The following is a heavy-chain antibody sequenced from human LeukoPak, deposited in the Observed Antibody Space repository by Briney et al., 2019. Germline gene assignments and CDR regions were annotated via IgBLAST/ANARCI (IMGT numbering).Heavy chain of an antibody. D-gene: IGHD3-3*01. V-gene: IGHV1-46*01. Sequence: ASAKVSCKASGYTCTSYYMHWVRQAAGQGLEWMGIINPSGGSTSYAQKFQGRVTMTRDTSTSTVYMELSSLRSEDTAVYYCARKRVGVLRFLGRRDFYGMDVWGQGTTVTVSS. J-gene: IGHJ6*02. CDR3: ARKRVGVLRFLGRRDFYGMDV. CDR2: INPSGGST. CDR1: GYTCTSYY.